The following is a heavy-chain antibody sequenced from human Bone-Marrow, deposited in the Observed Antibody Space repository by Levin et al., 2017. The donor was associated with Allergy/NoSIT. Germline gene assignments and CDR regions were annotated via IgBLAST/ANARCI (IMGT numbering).Heavy chain of an antibody. CDR3: ARSSSILARIAVAVPPPGY. D-gene: IGHD6-19*01. Sequence: ASVKVSCKASGYTFTGYYMHWVRQAPGQGLEWMGWINPNSGGTNYAQKFQGRVTMTRDTSISTAYMELSRLRSDDTAVYYCARSSSILARIAVAVPPPGYWGQGTLVTVSP. V-gene: IGHV1-2*02. J-gene: IGHJ4*02. CDR2: INPNSGGT. CDR1: GYTFTGYY.